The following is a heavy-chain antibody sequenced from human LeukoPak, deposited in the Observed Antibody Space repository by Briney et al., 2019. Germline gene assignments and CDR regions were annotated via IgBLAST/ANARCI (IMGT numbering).Heavy chain of an antibody. CDR1: GGSISSYY. J-gene: IGHJ4*02. Sequence: SETLSLTCTVSGGSISSYYWSWIRQPPGKGLEWIGYIYYSGSTNSNPSLKSRITILVDTSKNQFSLKLSSVTAADMAVYYCARFLYGSGSQVVFDYWGQGTLVTVSS. V-gene: IGHV4-59*01. CDR2: IYYSGST. D-gene: IGHD3-10*01. CDR3: ARFLYGSGSQVVFDY.